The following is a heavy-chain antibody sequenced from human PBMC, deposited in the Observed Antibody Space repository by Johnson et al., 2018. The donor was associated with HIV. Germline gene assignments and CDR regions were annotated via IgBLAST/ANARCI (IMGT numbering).Heavy chain of an antibody. V-gene: IGHV3-13*01. D-gene: IGHD2-15*01. CDR1: TFSSYD. J-gene: IGHJ3*02. CDR3: ARAVCRGGRCYSHDAFDI. CDR2: IGTAGDT. Sequence: TFSSYDMHWVRQATGKGLEWVSTIGTAGDTYYPGSVKGRFTVSREDAKNSLYLQMNSLRAGDTALYYCARAVCRGGRCYSHDAFDIWGQGTMVTVSS.